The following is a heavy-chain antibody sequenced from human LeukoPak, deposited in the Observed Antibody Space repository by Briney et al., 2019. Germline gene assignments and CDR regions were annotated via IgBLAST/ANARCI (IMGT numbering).Heavy chain of an antibody. V-gene: IGHV3-74*01. J-gene: IGHJ5*02. CDR3: ARVPDTAMVLGWFDP. CDR2: INSDGSST. CDR1: GFTFSSYW. D-gene: IGHD5-18*01. Sequence: GGSLRLSCAASGFTFSSYWMHWVRQAPGKGLVWVSRINSDGSSTSYADSVKGRFTISRDNAKNTLYLQMNSLRAEDTAVYYCARVPDTAMVLGWFDPWGQGTLVTVSS.